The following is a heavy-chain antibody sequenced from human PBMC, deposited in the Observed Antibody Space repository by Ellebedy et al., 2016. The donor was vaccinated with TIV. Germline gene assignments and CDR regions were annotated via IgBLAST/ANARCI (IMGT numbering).Heavy chain of an antibody. CDR2: ISSDGNNI. D-gene: IGHD2-21*02. CDR1: GFSFSRFP. V-gene: IGHV3-30*09. Sequence: GESLKISCAASGFSFSRFPIHWVRQAPGKGLEWVALISSDGNNIYYADSVKGRFAISRDNSKSTLFLQMNSLRPEDTAVYYCARESTYCGADCYSLSDHWGQGALVTVSA. CDR3: ARESTYCGADCYSLSDH. J-gene: IGHJ5*02.